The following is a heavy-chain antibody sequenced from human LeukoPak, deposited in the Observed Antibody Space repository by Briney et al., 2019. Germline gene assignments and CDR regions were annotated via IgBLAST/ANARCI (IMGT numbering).Heavy chain of an antibody. V-gene: IGHV3-21*05. D-gene: IGHD3-10*01. CDR2: ISSSGNYI. CDR1: GFTLRGYE. Sequence: PGGSLRLSCVASGFTLRGYEMNWVRQAPGKGLEWISYISSSGNYIYYADSVKGRFTISRDNAKNSLYLQMNSLRAEDTAVYYCASNTRGVHHYYYYYMDVWGKGTTVTVSS. J-gene: IGHJ6*03. CDR3: ASNTRGVHHYYYYYMDV.